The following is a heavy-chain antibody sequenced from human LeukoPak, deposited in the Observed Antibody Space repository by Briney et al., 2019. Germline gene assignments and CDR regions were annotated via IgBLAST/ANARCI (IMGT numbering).Heavy chain of an antibody. CDR3: AKEGDWTHEY. J-gene: IGHJ4*02. Sequence: GGSRTVACAAAGLSFSTNWMEWIRQAPGKGMEWVANIKQDGSAKHYVDSVRGRFTISRDNAKDSLYLQMNSLTVEDTAVYYCAKEGDWTHEYWGQGTLVTVSS. D-gene: IGHD2-21*02. CDR1: GLSFSTNW. V-gene: IGHV3-7*03. CDR2: IKQDGSAK.